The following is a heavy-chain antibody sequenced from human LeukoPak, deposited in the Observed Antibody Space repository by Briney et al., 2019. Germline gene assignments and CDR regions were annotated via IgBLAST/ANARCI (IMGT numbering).Heavy chain of an antibody. V-gene: IGHV4-34*01. CDR1: GGSFSGYY. CDR2: INHSGST. CDR3: ARYTLTEMGAREGYFDY. Sequence: PSETLSLTCAVYGGSFSGYYWSWIRQPPGKGLEWIGEINHSGSTNYNPSLKSRVTISVDTSKNQFSLKLSSVTAADTAVYYWARYTLTEMGAREGYFDYWGKGTLVTVSS. J-gene: IGHJ4*02. D-gene: IGHD5-24*01.